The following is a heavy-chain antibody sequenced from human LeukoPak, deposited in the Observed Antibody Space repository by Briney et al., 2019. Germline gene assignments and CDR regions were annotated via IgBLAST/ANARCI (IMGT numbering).Heavy chain of an antibody. CDR2: IYPGDSDT. CDR3: ARRFCSSTSCYLTPFDY. V-gene: IGHV5-51*01. Sequence: GESLQISCKGSGYSFISYWIGWVRQLPGKGLEWMGIIYPGDSDTRYSPSFQGQVTISADKSISTAYLQWSSLKASDTAMYYCARRFCSSTSCYLTPFDYWGQGTLVTVSS. CDR1: GYSFISYW. D-gene: IGHD2-2*01. J-gene: IGHJ4*02.